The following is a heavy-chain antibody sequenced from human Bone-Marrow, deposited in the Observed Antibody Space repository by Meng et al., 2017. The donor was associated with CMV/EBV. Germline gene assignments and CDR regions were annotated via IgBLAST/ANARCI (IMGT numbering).Heavy chain of an antibody. CDR2: IKQDGSEK. D-gene: IGHD5-18*01. V-gene: IGHV3-7*01. CDR3: ARDRGFSYGFSP. Sequence: GESLKISCAASGFTFSSYAMSWVRQAPGKGLEWVAKIKQDGSEKNYVDSVKGRFAISRDNAKNSLYLQMNSLRAEDTAVYYCARDRGFSYGFSPWGLGTLVTVSS. J-gene: IGHJ5*02. CDR1: GFTFSSYA.